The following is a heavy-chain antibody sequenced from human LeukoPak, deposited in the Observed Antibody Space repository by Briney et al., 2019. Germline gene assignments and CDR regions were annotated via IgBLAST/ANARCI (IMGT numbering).Heavy chain of an antibody. J-gene: IGHJ4*02. CDR3: TRDPRRLDY. CDR1: GSTFSTYE. V-gene: IGHV3-48*03. Sequence: GGSLRLSCAASGSTFSTYEMNWVRQAPGKGLEWVPYVSSSGSTISYADSVKGRFTISRDNAKNSLYLQMNSLRAEDTAVYYCTRDPRRLDYWGQGTLVTVSS. CDR2: VSSSGSTI.